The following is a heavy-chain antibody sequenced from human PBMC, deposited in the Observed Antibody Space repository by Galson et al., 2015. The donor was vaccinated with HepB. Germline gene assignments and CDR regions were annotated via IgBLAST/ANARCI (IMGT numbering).Heavy chain of an antibody. Sequence: SLRLSCAASGFTFNNAWMSWVRQVPGKGLEWVGRIKRSSDGGTTNYAAPVQGRFTISRDDSTNMLFLQMNSLRTEDTAVYYCIAGGSDFYFFDLWGQGTLVTVSS. CDR2: IKRSSDGGTT. J-gene: IGHJ4*02. V-gene: IGHV3-15*01. CDR3: IAGGSDFYFFDL. D-gene: IGHD6-25*01. CDR1: GFTFNNAW.